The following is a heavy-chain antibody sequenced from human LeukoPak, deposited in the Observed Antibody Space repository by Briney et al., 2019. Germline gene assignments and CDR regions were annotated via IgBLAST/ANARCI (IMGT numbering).Heavy chain of an antibody. CDR3: AKDRFRDSITGTLEPSPFDY. CDR2: ISGSGGST. Sequence: GGSLRLSCAASGFTFSSYAVSWVRQAPGKGLEWVSAISGSGGSTYYADSVKGRFTISRDNSKNTLYLQMNSLRAEDTAVYYCAKDRFRDSITGTLEPSPFDYWGQGTLVTVSS. J-gene: IGHJ4*02. D-gene: IGHD1-7*01. CDR1: GFTFSSYA. V-gene: IGHV3-23*01.